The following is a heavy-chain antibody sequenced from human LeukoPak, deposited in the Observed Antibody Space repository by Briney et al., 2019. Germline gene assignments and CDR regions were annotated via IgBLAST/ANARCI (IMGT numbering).Heavy chain of an antibody. CDR1: GGSISSYY. J-gene: IGHJ4*02. Sequence: SETLSLTCTVSGGSISSYYWSWIRQPPGKGLEWIGYIYYSGSTNYNPSLKSRVTISVDTSKNQFSLKLSSVTAADTAVYYCARGSNGSGSYYNQGGYYFDYWGQGTLVTVSS. CDR2: IYYSGST. CDR3: ARGSNGSGSYYNQGGYYFDY. D-gene: IGHD3-10*01. V-gene: IGHV4-59*01.